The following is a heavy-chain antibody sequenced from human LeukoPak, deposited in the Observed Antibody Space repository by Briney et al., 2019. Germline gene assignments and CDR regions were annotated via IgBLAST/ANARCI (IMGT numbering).Heavy chain of an antibody. CDR1: GYTFTSYG. J-gene: IGHJ4*02. CDR2: ISAYNGNT. Sequence: GASVKVSCKASGYTFTSYGISWVRQAPGQGLEWMGWISAYNGNTNYAQKLQGRVTMTTDTSTSTAYMELRSLRCDDTAVYYCARENSSSWLLEFDYWGQGTLVTVSS. V-gene: IGHV1-18*01. CDR3: ARENSSSWLLEFDY. D-gene: IGHD6-13*01.